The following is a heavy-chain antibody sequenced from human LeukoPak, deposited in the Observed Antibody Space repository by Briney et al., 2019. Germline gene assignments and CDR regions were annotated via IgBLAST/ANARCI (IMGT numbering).Heavy chain of an antibody. Sequence: SETLSLTCTVSGGSISSYYWSWIRQPPGKGLEWIGYIYYSGSTNYNPSLKSRVTISVDTSKNQFSLKLSSVTAADTAVYYCARHIYCSSTSCYFEYYFDYWGRGTLVTVSS. CDR2: IYYSGST. V-gene: IGHV4-59*08. D-gene: IGHD2-2*01. J-gene: IGHJ4*02. CDR3: ARHIYCSSTSCYFEYYFDY. CDR1: GGSISSYY.